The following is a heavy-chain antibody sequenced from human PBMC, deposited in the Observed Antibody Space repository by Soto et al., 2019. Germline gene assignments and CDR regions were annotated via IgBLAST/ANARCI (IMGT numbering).Heavy chain of an antibody. J-gene: IGHJ6*02. Sequence: SETLSLTCAVYGGSFSGYYWSWIRQPPGKGLEWIGEINHSGSTNYNPSLKSRVTISVDTSKNQFSLKLSSVTAADTAVYYCARELGCCSGGSCRYGMDVWGQGTTVTVSS. D-gene: IGHD2-15*01. CDR2: INHSGST. CDR1: GGSFSGYY. V-gene: IGHV4-34*01. CDR3: ARELGCCSGGSCRYGMDV.